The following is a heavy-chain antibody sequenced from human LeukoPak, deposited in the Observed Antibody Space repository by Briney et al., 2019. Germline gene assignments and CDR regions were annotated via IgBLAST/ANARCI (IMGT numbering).Heavy chain of an antibody. J-gene: IGHJ5*02. D-gene: IGHD6-13*01. CDR3: AKDRISSWYLSGWFGP. CDR2: FDPEDGET. V-gene: IGHV1-24*01. Sequence: ASVKVSCKVSGYTLTELSMHWVRQAPGKGLEWMGGFDPEDGETIYAQKFQGRVTMTEDTSTDTAYMELNSLRSEDTAVYYCAKDRISSWYLSGWFGPWGQGTLVTVSS. CDR1: GYTLTELS.